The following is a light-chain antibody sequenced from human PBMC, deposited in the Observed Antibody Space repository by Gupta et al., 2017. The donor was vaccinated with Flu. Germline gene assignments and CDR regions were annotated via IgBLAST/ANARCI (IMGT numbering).Light chain of an antibody. CDR1: QSLVYSGGYTY. V-gene: IGKV2-30*01. CDR3: MQGTHWPWT. CDR2: KVS. J-gene: IGKJ1*01. Sequence: ISCRSSQSLVYSGGYTYLNLFQQRPGQSPRRLIYKVSKRDAGVPDRFSGSGSGTDFTLEISRVEAEDVGIYYCMQGTHWPWTFGQGTKVEIK.